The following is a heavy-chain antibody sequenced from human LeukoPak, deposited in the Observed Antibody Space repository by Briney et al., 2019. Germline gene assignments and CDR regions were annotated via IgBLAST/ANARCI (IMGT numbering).Heavy chain of an antibody. CDR1: GGTFSSYA. J-gene: IGHJ4*02. CDR2: ISGSGGST. V-gene: IGHV3-23*01. Sequence: ASVKVSCKASGGTFSSYAICWVRQAPGQGLEWVSAISGSGGSTYYADSVKGRFTISRDNSKNTLYLQMNSLRAEDTAVYYCAKGRLDFDYWGQGTLVTVSS. CDR3: AKGRLDFDY. D-gene: IGHD3-9*01.